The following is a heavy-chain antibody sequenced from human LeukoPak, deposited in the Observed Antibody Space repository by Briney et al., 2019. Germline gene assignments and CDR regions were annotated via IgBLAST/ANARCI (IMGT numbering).Heavy chain of an antibody. CDR3: ARACRDFWSRGAFDY. J-gene: IGHJ4*02. D-gene: IGHD3-3*01. V-gene: IGHV4-34*01. Sequence: SETLSLTCAVYGGSFSGYYWSWIRQPPGKGLEWIGEINHSGSTNYNPSLKSRVTISVDTSKNQFSLKLSSVTAADTAVYYCARACRDFWSRGAFDYWGQGTLVTVSS. CDR2: INHSGST. CDR1: GGSFSGYY.